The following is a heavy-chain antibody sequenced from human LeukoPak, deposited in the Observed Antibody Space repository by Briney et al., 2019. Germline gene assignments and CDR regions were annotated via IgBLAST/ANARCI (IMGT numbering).Heavy chain of an antibody. Sequence: GGSLRLSCAASGSTFSSYAMSWVRQAPGKGLEWVSAISGSGGSTYYADSVKGRFTISRDNSKNTLYLQMNSLRAEDTAVYYCAKMYYYDSSGYNMGYWGQGTLVTVSS. V-gene: IGHV3-23*01. J-gene: IGHJ4*02. CDR2: ISGSGGST. CDR1: GSTFSSYA. CDR3: AKMYYYDSSGYNMGY. D-gene: IGHD3-22*01.